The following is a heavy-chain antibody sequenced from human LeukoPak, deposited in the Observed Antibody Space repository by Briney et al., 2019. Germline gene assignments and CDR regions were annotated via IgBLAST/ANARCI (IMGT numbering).Heavy chain of an antibody. D-gene: IGHD3-10*01. CDR3: ARDYRGSGSWGDY. CDR1: GFTFSSYS. J-gene: IGHJ4*02. Sequence: GGSLRLSCVVSGFTFSSYSMNWVRQAPGKGLEWVSYISPSSSEIYYADSVKGRFTISRDNAKNSLYLQMNSLRAEDAAVYYCARDYRGSGSWGDYWGQGTLVTVSS. V-gene: IGHV3-48*01. CDR2: ISPSSSEI.